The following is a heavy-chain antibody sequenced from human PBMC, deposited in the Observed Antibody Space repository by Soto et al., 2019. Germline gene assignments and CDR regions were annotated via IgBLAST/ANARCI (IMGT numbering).Heavy chain of an antibody. CDR2: ITSSSSYI. Sequence: GGSLRLSCAASGFTFSSYSMNWVRQAPGKGLEWVSSITSSSSYIYYADSVKGRFTISRDNAKNSLYLQMNSLRAEDTAVYYCARVVDYYDPYYYYGMDVWGQGTTVTVSS. D-gene: IGHD3-22*01. CDR1: GFTFSSYS. J-gene: IGHJ6*02. CDR3: ARVVDYYDPYYYYGMDV. V-gene: IGHV3-21*01.